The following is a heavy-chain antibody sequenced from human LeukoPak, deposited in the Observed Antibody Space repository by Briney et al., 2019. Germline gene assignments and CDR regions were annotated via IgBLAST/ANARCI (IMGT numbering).Heavy chain of an antibody. V-gene: IGHV3-30-3*01. CDR2: ISYDGSEK. CDR1: GFTFSSYP. D-gene: IGHD3-22*01. Sequence: GGSLRLSCAASGFTFSSYPMHWVRQAPGKGLEWVAVISYDGSEKHYADPVKGRFTISRDNSKNTLYLQMNSLRAEDTAVYYCAREGSSGYYPSWGQGILVAVSS. J-gene: IGHJ4*02. CDR3: AREGSSGYYPS.